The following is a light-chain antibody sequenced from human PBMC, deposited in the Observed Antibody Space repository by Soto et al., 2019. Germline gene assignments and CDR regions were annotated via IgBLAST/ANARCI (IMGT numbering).Light chain of an antibody. CDR3: QQYGSSPLVT. J-gene: IGKJ3*01. Sequence: EIVLTQSPGTLSWSPGERATLSCRASQSVSSSYLAWYQQKPGQAPRLLIYGASSRATGIPDRFSGSGSGTDFTLTISRLEPEDFAVYYCQQYGSSPLVTFGPGTKVDIK. CDR1: QSVSSSY. CDR2: GAS. V-gene: IGKV3-20*01.